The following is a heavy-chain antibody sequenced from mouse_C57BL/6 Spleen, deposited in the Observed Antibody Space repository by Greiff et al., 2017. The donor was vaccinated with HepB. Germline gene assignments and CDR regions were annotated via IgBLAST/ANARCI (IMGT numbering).Heavy chain of an antibody. Sequence: QVQLQQSGAELAKPGASVKLSCKASGYTFTSYWMHWVKQRPGQGLEWIGYVNPSSGYTKYNQKFKDKATLTADKSSSTAYMQLSSLTYEDSAVYYCARIIDYDEGAMDYWGQGTSVTVSS. CDR2: VNPSSGYT. CDR3: ARIIDYDEGAMDY. J-gene: IGHJ4*01. CDR1: GYTFTSYW. V-gene: IGHV1-7*01. D-gene: IGHD2-4*01.